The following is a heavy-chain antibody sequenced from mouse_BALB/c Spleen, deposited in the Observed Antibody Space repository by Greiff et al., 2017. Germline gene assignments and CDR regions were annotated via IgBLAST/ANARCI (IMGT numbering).Heavy chain of an antibody. Sequence: EVQRVESGGDLVKPGGSLKLSCAASGFTFSSYGMSWVRQTPDKRLEWVATISSGGSYTYYPDSVKGRFTISRDNAKNTLYLQMSSLKSEDTAMYYCARHATDFYAMDYWGQGTSVTVSS. V-gene: IGHV5-6*01. J-gene: IGHJ4*01. CDR2: ISSGGSYT. CDR1: GFTFSSYG. CDR3: ARHATDFYAMDY.